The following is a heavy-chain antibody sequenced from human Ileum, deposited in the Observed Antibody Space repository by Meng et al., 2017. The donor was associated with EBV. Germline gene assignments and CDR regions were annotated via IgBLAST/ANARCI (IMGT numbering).Heavy chain of an antibody. V-gene: IGHV4-61*03. D-gene: IGHD3-22*01. CDR1: GGSVATTSDN. J-gene: IGHJ4*02. CDR2: IDYSGSA. CDR3: ARGSTFILVD. Sequence: HGPLPESGPGLVKPSETLSLTCTVSGGSVATTSDNWSWLRQPPGKGLEWIGYIDYSGSAKYNPSLQSRVDMSVDTSKNHFSLKLRSVTAADTGLYYCARGSTFILVDWGQGTLVTVSS.